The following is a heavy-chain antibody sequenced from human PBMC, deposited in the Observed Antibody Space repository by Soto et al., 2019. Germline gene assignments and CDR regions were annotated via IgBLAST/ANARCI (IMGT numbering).Heavy chain of an antibody. Sequence: QVQLQESGPGLVKPSETLSLTCTVSGGSISSYYWSWIRQPPGKGLEWIGYIYYSGSTNYNPSLKSRVTISVDTSKNQFSLKLSSVTAADTAVYYCARHKEGLGPFDPWGQGTLVTVSS. J-gene: IGHJ5*02. V-gene: IGHV4-59*08. CDR3: ARHKEGLGPFDP. CDR2: IYYSGST. CDR1: GGSISSYY. D-gene: IGHD3-16*01.